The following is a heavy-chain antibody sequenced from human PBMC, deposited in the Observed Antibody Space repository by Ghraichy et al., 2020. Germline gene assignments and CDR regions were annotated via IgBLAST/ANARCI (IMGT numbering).Heavy chain of an antibody. CDR1: GGSFSGYY. V-gene: IGHV4-34*01. D-gene: IGHD3-22*01. Sequence: SQTLSLTCAVYGGSFSGYYWSWIRQPPGKGLEWIGEINHSGSTNYNPSLKSRVTISVEPSKNQFSLKLSSVTAADTAVYYCARVPPDGYYDRSGYYYKPYNYYGMDVWGQGTTVTVSS. CDR2: INHSGST. CDR3: ARVPPDGYYDRSGYYYKPYNYYGMDV. J-gene: IGHJ6*02.